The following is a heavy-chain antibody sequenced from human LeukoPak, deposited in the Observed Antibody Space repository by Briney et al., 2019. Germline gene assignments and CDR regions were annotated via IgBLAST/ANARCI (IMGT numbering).Heavy chain of an antibody. J-gene: IGHJ4*02. CDR1: GFTVSSNA. Sequence: GGSLRLSCAASGFTVSSNAMSWVRQAPGKELEWVSFIYSGGSTYYTESVQGRFTISRDNSKNTLYLQTNSLRAEDTAIYYCAKGSRGNRPYYFDYWGQGTLVTVSS. V-gene: IGHV3-53*01. CDR3: AKGSRGNRPYYFDY. CDR2: IYSGGST. D-gene: IGHD2-15*01.